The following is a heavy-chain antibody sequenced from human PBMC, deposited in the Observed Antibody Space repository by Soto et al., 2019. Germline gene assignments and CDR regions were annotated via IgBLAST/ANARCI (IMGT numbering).Heavy chain of an antibody. V-gene: IGHV3-23*01. Sequence: HPGGSLRISCAASGFTFSSYAMSWVRQAPGKGLEWVSAISGSGGSTYYADSVKGRFTISRDNSKNTLYLQMNSLRAEDTAVYYCAKELDWSPRTFDYWGQGTLVTVSS. CDR2: ISGSGGST. D-gene: IGHD3-9*01. J-gene: IGHJ4*02. CDR1: GFTFSSYA. CDR3: AKELDWSPRTFDY.